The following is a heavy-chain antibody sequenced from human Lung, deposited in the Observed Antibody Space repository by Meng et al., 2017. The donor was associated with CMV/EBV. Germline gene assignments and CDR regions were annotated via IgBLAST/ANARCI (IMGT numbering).Heavy chain of an antibody. J-gene: IGHJ4*02. CDR3: ARMGASGYLDY. CDR1: GGTFNSYT. V-gene: IGHV1-69*02. D-gene: IGHD3-3*01. CDR2: IIPSLGIA. Sequence: SVKVSCKASGGTFNSYTINWVRQAPGQGLEWMGRIIPSLGIANYAQKFQGRVTITADKSSSTAYMELSSLRSEDTAVYFCARMGASGYLDYWGQGPLVTVDS.